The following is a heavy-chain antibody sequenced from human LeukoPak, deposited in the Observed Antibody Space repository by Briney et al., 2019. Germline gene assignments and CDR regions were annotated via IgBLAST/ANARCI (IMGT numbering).Heavy chain of an antibody. CDR3: ARVCSGGSCRDY. V-gene: IGHV3-7*01. D-gene: IGHD2-15*01. CDR1: GFTFSNYA. CDR2: IMQDGSEK. Sequence: PGGSLRLSCAASGFTFSNYAMHWVRQAPGKGLEWVANIMQDGSEKYYVDSVKGRFTISRDNAKNSLYLQMNSLRAEDTAMYYCARVCSGGSCRDYWGQGTLVTVSS. J-gene: IGHJ4*02.